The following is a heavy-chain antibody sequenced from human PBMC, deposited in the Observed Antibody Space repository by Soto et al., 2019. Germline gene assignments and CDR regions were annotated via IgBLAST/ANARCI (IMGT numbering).Heavy chain of an antibody. D-gene: IGHD5-12*01. CDR3: ARGPRYSGYEFDY. Sequence: ASVEVSCKASGYTFTGYYMHWVLQAPGQGLEWMGWINPNSGGTNYAQKFQGWVTMTRDTSISTAYMELSRLRSDDTAVYYCARGPRYSGYEFDYWGQGTLVTVSS. CDR1: GYTFTGYY. J-gene: IGHJ4*02. V-gene: IGHV1-2*04. CDR2: INPNSGGT.